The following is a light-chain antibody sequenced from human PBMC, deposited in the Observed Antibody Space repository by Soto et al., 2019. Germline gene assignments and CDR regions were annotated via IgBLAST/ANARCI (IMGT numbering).Light chain of an antibody. CDR2: DAS. V-gene: IGKV1-39*01. CDR1: QSMSTS. J-gene: IGKJ4*01. Sequence: KLTLPAATLSANIGDSVTITCRASQSMSTSLAWYQQKPGKAPNLLIYDASRLASGVPSRFSGSGSGTDFTLTISSLQPEDFATYYCQQSYSTLLTFGGRTKV. CDR3: QQSYSTLLT.